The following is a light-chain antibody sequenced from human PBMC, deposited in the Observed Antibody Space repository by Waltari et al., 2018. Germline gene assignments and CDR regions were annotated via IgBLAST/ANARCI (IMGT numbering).Light chain of an antibody. CDR3: QQYNNWHPWT. Sequence: EIVMTQSPATLSVSQGERATLSCRASQSVSSNLAWYQQKPGQAPRLLISGASTRAIGIPARFSGSGSGTEFTLTISSMQSEDFAVYYCQQYNNWHPWTFGQGTKVEIK. CDR1: QSVSSN. CDR2: GAS. J-gene: IGKJ1*01. V-gene: IGKV3-15*01.